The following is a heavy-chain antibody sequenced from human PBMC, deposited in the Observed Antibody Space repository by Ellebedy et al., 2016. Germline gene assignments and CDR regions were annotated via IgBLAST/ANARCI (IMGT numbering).Heavy chain of an antibody. CDR2: IKQDGSEK. V-gene: IGHV3-7*01. CDR3: ASAALGQWLAYYFDY. J-gene: IGHJ4*02. Sequence: GGSLRLSCAASGFTFSSYLMSWVRQAPGKGLEWVANIKQDGSEKYYVDSVKGRFTISRDNAKNSLYLQMNSLKAEDTAVYYCASAALGQWLAYYFDYWGQGTLVTVSS. CDR1: GFTFSSYL. D-gene: IGHD6-19*01.